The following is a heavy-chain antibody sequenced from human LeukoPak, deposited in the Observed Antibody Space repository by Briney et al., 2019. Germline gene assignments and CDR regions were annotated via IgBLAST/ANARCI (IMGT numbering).Heavy chain of an antibody. J-gene: IGHJ4*02. CDR1: GGTFSSYA. CDR2: ISAYNGNT. D-gene: IGHD4-17*01. V-gene: IGHV1-18*01. CDR3: ARLPYGDYGEGSDY. Sequence: ASVKVSCKASGGTFSSYAISWVRQAPGQGLEWMGWISAYNGNTNYAQKLQGRVTMTTDTSTSTAYMELRSLRSDDTAVYYCARLPYGDYGEGSDYWGQGTLVTVSS.